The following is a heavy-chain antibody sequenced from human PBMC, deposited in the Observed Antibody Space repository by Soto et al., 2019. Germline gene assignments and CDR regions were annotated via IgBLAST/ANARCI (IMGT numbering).Heavy chain of an antibody. CDR3: ERDWAEAGPFDL. J-gene: IGHJ4*02. D-gene: IGHD3-16*01. CDR2: ISVYNGNT. CDR1: GYTFTSYG. V-gene: IGHV1-18*01. Sequence: QVQLVQSGAEVKKPGASVKVSCKASGYTFTSYGISWVRQAPGQGLEWMGWISVYNGNTSYAQKLQGRVTMTTDTSTSTAYMQLISLRSYDTAVYYWERDWAEAGPFDLWGQRTLVTVSS.